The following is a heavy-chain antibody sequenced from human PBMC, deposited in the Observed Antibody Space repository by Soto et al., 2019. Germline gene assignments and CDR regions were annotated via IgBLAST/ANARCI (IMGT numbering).Heavy chain of an antibody. Sequence: LRLSLAASGXTFSSYGMHRVRQAPGKGLEWVAVISYDGSNKYYADSVKGRFTISRDNSKNTLYLQMNSLRAEDTAVYYCASTRLGYCSGGSCPPADVWGQGTTVTVSS. J-gene: IGHJ6*02. CDR2: ISYDGSNK. D-gene: IGHD2-15*01. V-gene: IGHV3-30*03. CDR1: GXTFSSYG. CDR3: ASTRLGYCSGGSCPPADV.